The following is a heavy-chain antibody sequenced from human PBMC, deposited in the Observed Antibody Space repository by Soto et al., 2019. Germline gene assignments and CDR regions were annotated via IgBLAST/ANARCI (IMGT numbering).Heavy chain of an antibody. D-gene: IGHD3-10*01. J-gene: IGHJ6*02. CDR3: ARGYYGSGSYYKVYYYYGMDV. Sequence: ASETLSLTCTVSGGSISSYYWSWIRQPPGKGLEWIGYIYYSGSTNYNPSLKSRVTISVDTSKNQFSLKLSSVTAADTAVYYCARGYYGSGSYYKVYYYYGMDVWGQGTTVTVSS. V-gene: IGHV4-59*01. CDR1: GGSISSYY. CDR2: IYYSGST.